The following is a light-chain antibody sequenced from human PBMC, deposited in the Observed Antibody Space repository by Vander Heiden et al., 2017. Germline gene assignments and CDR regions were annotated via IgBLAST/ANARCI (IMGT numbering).Light chain of an antibody. Sequence: DLQLPQSPSSVSASVGDRVTITWRASQGINNWLAWYQQKPGKAPKLLIYAASSLQSGAPSRFSGSGSGTDFTLTISSLQPEDFATFYCQQANSFPLTFGGGTKVEIK. V-gene: IGKV1-12*01. J-gene: IGKJ4*01. CDR3: QQANSFPLT. CDR2: AAS. CDR1: QGINNW.